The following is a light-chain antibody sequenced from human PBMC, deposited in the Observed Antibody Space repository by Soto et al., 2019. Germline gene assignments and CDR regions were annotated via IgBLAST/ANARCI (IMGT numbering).Light chain of an antibody. Sequence: QSVLTHPPSASGSPGQSVTISCTGTSSYVGGYNYVSWYQQHPGKAPKLIIYEVRERPSGVPDRFSGSKSGNSASLTISGLQAEDGADYYCSSYTDSSNYVFGTGTKVTVL. CDR1: SSYVGGYNY. CDR3: SSYTDSSNYV. J-gene: IGLJ1*01. V-gene: IGLV2-8*01. CDR2: EVR.